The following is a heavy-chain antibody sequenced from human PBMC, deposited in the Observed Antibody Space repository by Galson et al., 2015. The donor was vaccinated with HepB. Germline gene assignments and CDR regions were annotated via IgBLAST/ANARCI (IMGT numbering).Heavy chain of an antibody. CDR2: IYSGGST. D-gene: IGHD7-27*01. CDR1: GFTVSSNY. CDR3: ARDSLGYGMDV. V-gene: IGHV3-53*01. Sequence: SLRLSCAASGFTVSSNYMSWVRQAPGKGLEWVSLIYSGGSTNYADSVKGRFTISRDNSKNTLYLQMSSLRAEDTAVSYCARDSLGYGMDVWGRGTTVTVSS. J-gene: IGHJ6*02.